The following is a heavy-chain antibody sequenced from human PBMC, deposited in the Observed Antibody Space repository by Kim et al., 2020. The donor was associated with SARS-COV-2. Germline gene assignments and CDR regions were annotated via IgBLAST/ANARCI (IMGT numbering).Heavy chain of an antibody. V-gene: IGHV3-7*01. CDR2: IKQDGREK. Sequence: GGSLRLSCAVSGFAISNYWMNWVRQAPGKGLEWVANIKQDGREKWYVDSVKGRFTISRDNAQNSLYLQMSSLRADDTAVYYCARSPGTTRYFDPWGQGTL. J-gene: IGHJ5*02. CDR3: ARSPGTTRYFDP. CDR1: GFAISNYW. D-gene: IGHD1-1*01.